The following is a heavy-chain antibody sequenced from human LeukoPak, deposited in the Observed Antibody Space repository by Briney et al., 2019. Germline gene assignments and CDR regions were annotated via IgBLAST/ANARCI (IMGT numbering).Heavy chain of an antibody. J-gene: IGHJ4*02. Sequence: GGSLRLSCAASGFCFSHYALSWVRQAPGKGLEWVSSISSSGGSTFYADSVKGRFTISRDKSKNTLHLQMNSLKAEDTAVYYCAKPTSCLAAAGLLCWGQRTLVTVSS. CDR1: GFCFSHYA. V-gene: IGHV3-23*01. D-gene: IGHD6-13*01. CDR2: ISSSGGST. CDR3: AKPTSCLAAAGLLC.